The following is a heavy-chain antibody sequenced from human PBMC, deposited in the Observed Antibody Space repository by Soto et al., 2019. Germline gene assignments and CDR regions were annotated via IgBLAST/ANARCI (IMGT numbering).Heavy chain of an antibody. J-gene: IGHJ4*02. CDR1: GFTFSDYY. CDR2: ISSSASTI. Sequence: QVQLVESGGGLVRPGGSLRLSCAASGFTFSDYYMSWIRQAPGKGLEWVAYISSSASTIYYADSVKGRFTISRDNAKNSLYLQIHSLRVEDTAVYYWASDPLHYGSGLDYWGQGTLITVSS. V-gene: IGHV3-11*01. CDR3: ASDPLHYGSGLDY. D-gene: IGHD3-10*01.